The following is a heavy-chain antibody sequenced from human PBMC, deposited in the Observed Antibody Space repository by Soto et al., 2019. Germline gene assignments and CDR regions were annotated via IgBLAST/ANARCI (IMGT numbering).Heavy chain of an antibody. Sequence: QITLKESGPTLVKPTQTLTLTCTFSGFSLSTSGVGVGWIRQPPGKALEWLALIYWDDDKRYSPSLKSRLTISNDTSKNQVVLTMTNMDPVDTATYYCAHRRSEGGHFDYWGQGTLVTVSS. CDR1: GFSLSTSGVG. V-gene: IGHV2-5*02. D-gene: IGHD3-16*01. CDR2: IYWDDDK. CDR3: AHRRSEGGHFDY. J-gene: IGHJ4*02.